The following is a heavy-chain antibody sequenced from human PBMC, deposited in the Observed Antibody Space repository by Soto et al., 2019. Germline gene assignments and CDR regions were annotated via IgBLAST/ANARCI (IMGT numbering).Heavy chain of an antibody. CDR1: GGSISSGGYY. CDR2: IYYSGST. J-gene: IGHJ4*02. D-gene: IGHD4-17*01. V-gene: IGHV4-31*03. Sequence: TSETLSLTCTVSGGSISSGGYYWSWIRQHPGKGLEWIGYIYYSGSTYYNPSLKSRVTISVDTSKNQFSLKLSSVTAADTAVYYCVRDLTIYRHHYFDYWGQGTLVTVSS. CDR3: VRDLTIYRHHYFDY.